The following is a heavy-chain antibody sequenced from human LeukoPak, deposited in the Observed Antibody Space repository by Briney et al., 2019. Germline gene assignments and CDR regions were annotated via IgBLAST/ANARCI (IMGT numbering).Heavy chain of an antibody. CDR1: GFTFSDYY. V-gene: IGHV3-11*01. J-gene: IGHJ6*02. Sequence: TGGSLRLSCAASGFTFSDYYMSWIRQAPGKGLEWVSYISSSGSTIYYADSVKGRFTISRDNAKNSLYLQMNSLRAEDTAVYYCARDGVDTAMVNYYYGMDVWGQGTTVTVSS. CDR2: ISSSGSTI. CDR3: ARDGVDTAMVNYYYGMDV. D-gene: IGHD5-18*01.